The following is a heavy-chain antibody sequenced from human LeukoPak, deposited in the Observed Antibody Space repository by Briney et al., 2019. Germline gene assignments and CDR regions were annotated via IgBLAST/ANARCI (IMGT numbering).Heavy chain of an antibody. D-gene: IGHD6-13*01. CDR2: IWNDGSET. CDR1: GFIFSNYG. J-gene: IGHJ4*02. V-gene: IGHV3-33*01. Sequence: TGGSLRLSCAASGFIFSNYGMHWVRQAPGKRLEWVADIWNDGSETFHADSVKGRFRIARDNSKNTLYLQMNSLRAEDTAVYFCARDMGRAWYGPPDYWGQGTLVTVSS. CDR3: ARDMGRAWYGPPDY.